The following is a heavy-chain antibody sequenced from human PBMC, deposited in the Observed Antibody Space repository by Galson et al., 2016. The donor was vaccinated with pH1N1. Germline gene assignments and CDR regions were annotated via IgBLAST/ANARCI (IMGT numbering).Heavy chain of an antibody. V-gene: IGHV1-69*13. Sequence: SVKVSCKASGGTFSSYAIGWVRQAPGQGLEWMGGIIPLFGTTNYAQKFNGRVTITADEATSTAYLELSSLRAEDAADYYCATRDQLLPGPLYYYGMDVCGQGTTVTASS. CDR3: ATRDQLLPGPLYYYGMDV. J-gene: IGHJ6*02. CDR1: GGTFSSYA. D-gene: IGHD2-2*01. CDR2: IIPLFGTT.